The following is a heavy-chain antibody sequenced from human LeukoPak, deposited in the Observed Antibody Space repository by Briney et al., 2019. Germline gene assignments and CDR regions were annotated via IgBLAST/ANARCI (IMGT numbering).Heavy chain of an antibody. V-gene: IGHV1-18*01. Sequence: GSSVKVSCKASGGTFSSYAISWVRQAPGQGLEWMGWISAYNGNTNYAQKLQGRVTMTTDTSTSTAYMELRSLRSDDTAVYYWARGGCSSTSCYTYYYYYMDVWGKGTTVTVSS. CDR2: ISAYNGNT. J-gene: IGHJ6*03. D-gene: IGHD2-2*02. CDR3: ARGGCSSTSCYTYYYYYMDV. CDR1: GGTFSSYA.